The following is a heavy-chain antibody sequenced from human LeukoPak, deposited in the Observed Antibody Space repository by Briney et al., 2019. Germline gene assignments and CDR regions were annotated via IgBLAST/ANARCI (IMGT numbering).Heavy chain of an antibody. CDR2: INQDGSQK. V-gene: IGHV3-7*03. Sequence: GGSLRLSCAASGFTFSSYWMNWVRQAPGKGLEWVANINQDGSQKYYADSVKGRFTISRDNAKNSLYLQMNSLRAEDTAVYYCAREGIAAAGPDYWGQGTLVTVSS. CDR1: GFTFSSYW. D-gene: IGHD6-13*01. CDR3: AREGIAAAGPDY. J-gene: IGHJ4*02.